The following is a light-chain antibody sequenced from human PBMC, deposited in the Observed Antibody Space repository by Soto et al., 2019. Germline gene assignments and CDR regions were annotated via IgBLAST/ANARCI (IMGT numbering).Light chain of an antibody. CDR1: QSVATN. CDR3: QQHNNWPQT. Sequence: EAVLTQSPATLSVSPGERSTLSCTASQSVATNLAWYQQRPGQAPRLLIYGASKRAIGLPARFSGSGSGTEFTLTITSLQSEDFAVYYCQQHNNWPQTFGQGTTGDIK. J-gene: IGKJ1*01. V-gene: IGKV3-15*01. CDR2: GAS.